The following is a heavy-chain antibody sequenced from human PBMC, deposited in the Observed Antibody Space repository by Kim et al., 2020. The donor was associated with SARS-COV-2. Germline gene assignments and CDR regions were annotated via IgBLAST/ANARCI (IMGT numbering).Heavy chain of an antibody. CDR2: QDGSEN. V-gene: IGHV3-7*01. CDR3: VVFPVY. Sequence: QDGSENYYVGSVKGRFTISRDNAKNSLSLQMNSLRAEDTAVYYCVVFPVYWGQGTLVTVSS. J-gene: IGHJ4*02.